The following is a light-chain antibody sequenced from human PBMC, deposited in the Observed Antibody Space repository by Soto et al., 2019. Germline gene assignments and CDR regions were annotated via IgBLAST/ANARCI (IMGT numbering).Light chain of an antibody. J-gene: IGKJ4*01. CDR2: GAS. V-gene: IGKV3-20*01. CDR1: QNVNNNY. Sequence: EIVLTQSPGTLSLSPGERATLSCRASQNVNNNYLAWYQQKPGQAPRLLIYGASRRATDIPDRFSGSGSGKDFTLTISRLEPEDSAVYSCQQYGSAPLTFGGGTKVEIK. CDR3: QQYGSAPLT.